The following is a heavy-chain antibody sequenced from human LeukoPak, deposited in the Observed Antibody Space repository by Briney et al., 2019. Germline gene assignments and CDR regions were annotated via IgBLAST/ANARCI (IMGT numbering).Heavy chain of an antibody. D-gene: IGHD3-10*01. CDR2: INHSGST. J-gene: IGHJ4*02. CDR1: GGSFSGFY. Sequence: PSETLSLTCAVYGGSFSGFYWSWLRQPPGKGLEWIGEINHSGSTNYNPSLKSRVTISVDTSKNQFSLKLSSVTAADTAVYYCARGSKISPGGFDYWGQGTLVTVSS. CDR3: ARGSKISPGGFDY. V-gene: IGHV4-34*01.